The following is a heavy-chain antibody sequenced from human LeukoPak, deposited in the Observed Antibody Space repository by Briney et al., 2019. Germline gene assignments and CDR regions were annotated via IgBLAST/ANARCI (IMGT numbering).Heavy chain of an antibody. J-gene: IGHJ6*02. CDR3: AKSNGYGLVDV. CDR1: GYSINSGYY. D-gene: IGHD3-10*01. V-gene: IGHV4-38-2*02. Sequence: PSETLSLTCTVSGYSINSGYYWGRVRQPPGQGLEGIGNIYHSGNTYYNPSLKGRITISVDTSKNHFSLRLSSLTAADTAFYYCAKSNGYGLVDVWGQGTTVTVSS. CDR2: IYHSGNT.